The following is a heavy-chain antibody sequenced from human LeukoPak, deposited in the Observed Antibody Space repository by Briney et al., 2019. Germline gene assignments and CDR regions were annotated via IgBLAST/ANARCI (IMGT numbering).Heavy chain of an antibody. V-gene: IGHV3-23*01. D-gene: IGHD5-24*01. Sequence: GGSLRLSCAASGFTFSSNAMSWVRQAPGKGLEWVSAISGSGGSTYYADSVKGRFTISRDNSKNTLYLQMNSLRAEDTAVYYCANVEMATTQIGPFDYWGQGTLVTVSS. J-gene: IGHJ4*02. CDR1: GFTFSSNA. CDR3: ANVEMATTQIGPFDY. CDR2: ISGSGGST.